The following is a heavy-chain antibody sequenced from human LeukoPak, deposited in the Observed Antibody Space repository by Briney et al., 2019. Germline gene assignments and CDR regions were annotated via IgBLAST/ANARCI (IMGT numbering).Heavy chain of an antibody. J-gene: IGHJ3*02. Sequence: SETLSLTCAVYGGSFSGYYWSWIRQPPGKGLEWIGEINHSGSTNHNPSLKSRVTISVDTSKNQFSLKLSSVTAADTAVYYCARDVVPAAHDAFDIWGQGTMVTVSS. D-gene: IGHD2-2*01. CDR3: ARDVVPAAHDAFDI. CDR1: GGSFSGYY. V-gene: IGHV4-34*01. CDR2: INHSGST.